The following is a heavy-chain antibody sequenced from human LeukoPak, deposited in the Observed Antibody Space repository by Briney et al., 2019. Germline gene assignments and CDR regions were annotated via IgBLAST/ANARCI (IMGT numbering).Heavy chain of an antibody. CDR1: GFTFSSYA. V-gene: IGHV3-30-3*01. CDR2: ISYDGSNK. Sequence: GGSLRLSCAASGFTFSSYAMHWVRQAPGKGLEWVAVISYDGSNKYYADSVKGRFTISRDNAKNSLYLQMNSLRAEDTAVYYCARWLLSREYLGFDYWGQGTLVTVSS. J-gene: IGHJ4*02. D-gene: IGHD3-3*01. CDR3: ARWLLSREYLGFDY.